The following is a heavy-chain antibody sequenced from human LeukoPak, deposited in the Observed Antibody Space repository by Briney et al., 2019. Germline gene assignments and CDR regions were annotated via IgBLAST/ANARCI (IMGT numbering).Heavy chain of an antibody. J-gene: IGHJ4*02. CDR1: GYTFTSYY. CDR2: INPSGGST. D-gene: IGHD3-22*01. Sequence: ASVKVSCKASGYTFTSYYMHWVRQAPGQGLEWMGIINPSGGSTSYAQKVQGRVTMTRDTSTSTVYMELSSLRSEDTAVYYCARAFLGARFTMIVVVRNFDYWGQGTLVTVSS. CDR3: ARAFLGARFTMIVVVRNFDY. V-gene: IGHV1-46*01.